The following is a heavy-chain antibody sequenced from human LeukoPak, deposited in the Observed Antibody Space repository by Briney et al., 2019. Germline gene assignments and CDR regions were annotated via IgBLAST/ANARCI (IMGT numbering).Heavy chain of an antibody. CDR3: AKRIGGVNSFDH. D-gene: IGHD3-16*01. CDR1: GFTFSSYA. V-gene: IGHV3-23*01. CDR2: ISGSSDTT. Sequence: GGSLRLSCAGSGFTFSSYAMSWVRQAPGKGLEWVSVISGSSDTTYYADSVRGRFIISRDNSKNTLYLQMNSLRAEDTAVYYCAKRIGGVNSFDHWGQGTLVTVSS. J-gene: IGHJ4*02.